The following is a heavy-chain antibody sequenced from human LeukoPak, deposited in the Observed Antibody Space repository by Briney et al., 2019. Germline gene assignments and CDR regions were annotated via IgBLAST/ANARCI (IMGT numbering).Heavy chain of an antibody. CDR3: ARGGGASPSDY. CDR2: FYTSGSA. Sequence: SETLSLTCTVSGYSISSSYWSWIRQPAGKGLEWIGRFYTSGSANYNPSLKSRVSMSVDTSKNQLSLKLTYVTAADTAVYYCARGGGASPSDYWGQGILVTVSS. J-gene: IGHJ4*02. CDR1: GYSISSSY. D-gene: IGHD2-2*01. V-gene: IGHV4-4*07.